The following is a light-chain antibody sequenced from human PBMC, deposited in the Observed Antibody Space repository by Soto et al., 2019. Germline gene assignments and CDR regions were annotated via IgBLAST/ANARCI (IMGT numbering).Light chain of an antibody. Sequence: EIVMTQSPATLAVSPGERATLSCRASQVVTTNLVWYQQKPGQAPRLLIYGASTRATGIPARFSGSGSGTEFTLTISSLQSEDFAVYYCQQYNPWPLTFGGGTKVEIK. CDR3: QQYNPWPLT. CDR2: GAS. V-gene: IGKV3-15*01. CDR1: QVVTTN. J-gene: IGKJ4*01.